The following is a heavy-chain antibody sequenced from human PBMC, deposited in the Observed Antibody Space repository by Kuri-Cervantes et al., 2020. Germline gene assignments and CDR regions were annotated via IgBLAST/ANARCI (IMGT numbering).Heavy chain of an antibody. J-gene: IGHJ6*02. Sequence: GGSLRLSCAASGFTFSNYGMHWVRQAPGKGLEWVAVIWHDGSNRYYADSVKGRFTISRDNSKNTLYLQMNGLRAEDTAVYYCARGPTGGVGGVNFYGMDVWGQGTTVTVSS. V-gene: IGHV3-33*01. CDR1: GFTFSNYG. D-gene: IGHD3-16*01. CDR2: IWHDGSNR. CDR3: ARGPTGGVGGVNFYGMDV.